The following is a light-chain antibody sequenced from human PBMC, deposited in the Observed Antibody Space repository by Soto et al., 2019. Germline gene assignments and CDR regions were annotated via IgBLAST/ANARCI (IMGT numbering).Light chain of an antibody. V-gene: IGKV1-5*03. J-gene: IGKJ1*01. CDR1: RSISSW. Sequence: DIQMTQSPSTLSASVGDRVTITCRASRSISSWLVWYQQKPGKAPKVLIYKASSLESGVPSRFSGSGSGTEFTLTISSLQPDDFATYYCQQYNSYWTFGQGTKVDIK. CDR3: QQYNSYWT. CDR2: KAS.